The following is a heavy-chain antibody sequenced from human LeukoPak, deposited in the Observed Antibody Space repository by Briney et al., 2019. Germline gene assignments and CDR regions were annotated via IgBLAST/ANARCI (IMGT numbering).Heavy chain of an antibody. Sequence: PGGSLRLSCAASGFTFSSYWMHCVRQAPGKGLVWVSRINSDGSSTSYADSVKGRFTISRDNAKNTLYLQMNSLRAEDTAVYYCARGQKVLGNYYYGMDVWGQGTTVTVS. CDR1: GFTFSSYW. CDR3: ARGQKVLGNYYYGMDV. V-gene: IGHV3-74*01. J-gene: IGHJ6*02. CDR2: INSDGSST. D-gene: IGHD4/OR15-4a*01.